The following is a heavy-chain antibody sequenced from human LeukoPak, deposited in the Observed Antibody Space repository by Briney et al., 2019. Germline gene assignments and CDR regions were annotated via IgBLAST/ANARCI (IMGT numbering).Heavy chain of an antibody. V-gene: IGHV1-18*04. Sequence: ASVKVSCKASGHTFTNYGITWVRQAPGQGLEWMGWISAYNGNTNYAQKLQGRATMTTDTSTSTAYMELRSLRSDETAVYYCARRAAAGSDAFDIWGQGTMVTVSS. CDR1: GHTFTNYG. CDR2: ISAYNGNT. J-gene: IGHJ3*02. D-gene: IGHD6-13*01. CDR3: ARRAAAGSDAFDI.